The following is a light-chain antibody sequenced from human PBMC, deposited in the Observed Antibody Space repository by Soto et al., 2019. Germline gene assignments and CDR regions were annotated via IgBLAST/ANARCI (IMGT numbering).Light chain of an antibody. CDR3: ASWDDSLSAEV. CDR1: TSNIGQNY. CDR2: RNN. J-gene: IGLJ1*01. Sequence: QSVRTQPPSASGTPGQRVTISCSGTTSNIGQNYVYWYQQFPGAAPKLIIYRNNQRSSGVPNRFSGSRSDTSASLAISGLRSEDEADYYCASWDDSLSAEVFGTGTKVTVL. V-gene: IGLV1-47*01.